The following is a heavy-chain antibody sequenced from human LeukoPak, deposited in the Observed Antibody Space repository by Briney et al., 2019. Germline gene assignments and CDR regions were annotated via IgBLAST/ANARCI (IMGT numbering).Heavy chain of an antibody. CDR3: ARLSSGYYNWFDP. CDR1: GGSFSGYY. CDR2: INHSGTT. V-gene: IGHV4-34*01. D-gene: IGHD3-3*01. Sequence: SETLSLTCAVYGGSFSGYYWSWIRQPPGKGLEWIGEINHSGTTKYNPSLKSRVTISVDTSKNQFSLKLSSVTAADTAVYYCARLSSGYYNWFDPWGQGTLVTVSS. J-gene: IGHJ5*02.